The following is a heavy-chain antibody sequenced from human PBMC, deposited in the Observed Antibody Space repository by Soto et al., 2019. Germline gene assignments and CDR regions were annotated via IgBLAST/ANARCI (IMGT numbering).Heavy chain of an antibody. CDR2: ISHSGTT. CDR3: ARSGGSAGWFDP. J-gene: IGHJ5*02. CDR1: GYPITTGYY. Sequence: SETLSLTCVVSGYPITTGYYWGWIRQPPGKGLEWIGSISHSGTTFYSSSLKSRVTISKDASKNQFSLKVNSVIAADTAVYYCARSGGSAGWFDPWGPGSLVTVSS. V-gene: IGHV4-38-2*01. D-gene: IGHD2-15*01.